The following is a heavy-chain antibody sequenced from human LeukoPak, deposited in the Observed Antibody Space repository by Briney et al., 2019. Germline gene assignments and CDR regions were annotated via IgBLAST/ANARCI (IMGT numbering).Heavy chain of an antibody. CDR1: GGSISGSSYY. J-gene: IGHJ3*01. V-gene: IGHV4-39*01. CDR2: MYYSGST. Sequence: SETLSLTCTVSGGSISGSSYYWGWIRQPPGKGLEWIGSMYYSGSTYYNPSLKSRVTISVDTSKNQFSLKLSSATAADTAVYYCARNQVLPLDVFNLWGQGTMVTVSS. CDR3: ARNQVLPLDVFNL. D-gene: IGHD1-14*01.